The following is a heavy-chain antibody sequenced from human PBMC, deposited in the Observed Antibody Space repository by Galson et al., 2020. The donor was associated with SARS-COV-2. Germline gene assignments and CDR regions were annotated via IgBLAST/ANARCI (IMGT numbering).Heavy chain of an antibody. J-gene: IGHJ4*02. CDR2: IYTTTGGT. V-gene: IGHV4-61*02. CDR1: GGSIISGAYY. Sequence: SQTLSLTCTVSGGSIISGAYYWSCIRQPAGKGLEWIGRIYTTTGGTNYNPSLKSRVTISVDTSKNQFSLRLTSVTAADTAVYYCARESRWDLYFDFWGQGTLVTVSS. CDR3: ARESRWDLYFDF. D-gene: IGHD1-26*01.